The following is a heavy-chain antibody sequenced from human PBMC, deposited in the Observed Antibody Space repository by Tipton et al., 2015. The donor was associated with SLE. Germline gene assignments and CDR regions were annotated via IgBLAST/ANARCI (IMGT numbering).Heavy chain of an antibody. Sequence: LRLSCTVSGGSISSGGYYWSWIRQHPGKGLEWIGYIYYSGSTYYNPSLKSRVTISVDTSKNQFSLKLSSVTAADTAVYYCARGRSSSGYRYFDYWGQGTLVTVSS. CDR3: ARGRSSSGYRYFDY. CDR2: IYYSGST. J-gene: IGHJ4*02. D-gene: IGHD3-22*01. CDR1: GGSISSGGYY. V-gene: IGHV4-31*02.